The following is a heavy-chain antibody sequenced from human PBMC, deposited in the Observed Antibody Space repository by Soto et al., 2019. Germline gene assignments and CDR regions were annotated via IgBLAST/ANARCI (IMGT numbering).Heavy chain of an antibody. CDR1: GFTFSSYS. CDR2: ISSSSSTI. J-gene: IGHJ1*01. Sequence: PEGSLRLSCAASGFTFSSYSMNWVRQAPGKGLEWVSYISSSSSTIYYADSVKGRFTISRDNAKNSLYPQMNSLRDEDTAVYYCARGVYSSSWPHTTEYFQHWGQGTLVTVSS. D-gene: IGHD6-13*01. CDR3: ARGVYSSSWPHTTEYFQH. V-gene: IGHV3-48*02.